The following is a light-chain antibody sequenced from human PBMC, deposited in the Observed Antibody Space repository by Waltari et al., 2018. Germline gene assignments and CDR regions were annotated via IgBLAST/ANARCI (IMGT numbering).Light chain of an antibody. CDR2: GNS. Sequence: QSVLTQPPSVSGAPGPRVTISCTGSTSNIGAGYDLPWYQQLPGTAPKLLIYGNSNRPSGVPDRFPGSKSGTSASLAITGLQAEDEADYYCQSYDSSLSVVFGGGTKLTVL. V-gene: IGLV1-40*01. J-gene: IGLJ2*01. CDR1: TSNIGAGYD. CDR3: QSYDSSLSVV.